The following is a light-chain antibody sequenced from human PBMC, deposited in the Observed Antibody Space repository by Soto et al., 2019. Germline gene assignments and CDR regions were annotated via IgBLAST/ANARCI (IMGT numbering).Light chain of an antibody. CDR1: SSDVGGYNY. Sequence: QSVLTQPASVSGSPGQSITISCTGTSSDVGGYNYVSWYQQHPGKAPKLMIYEVTNRPSGVSNRFSGSKSGNTASLTISGLQPEDTALYYCCSYTRSGTLSFGGGTKLTVL. V-gene: IGLV2-14*01. CDR3: CSYTRSGTLS. J-gene: IGLJ2*01. CDR2: EVT.